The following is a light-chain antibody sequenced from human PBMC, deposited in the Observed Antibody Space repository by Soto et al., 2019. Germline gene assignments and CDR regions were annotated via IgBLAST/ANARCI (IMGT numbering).Light chain of an antibody. V-gene: IGKV1-27*01. J-gene: IGKJ3*01. Sequence: DIQMTQSPTSLSASVGDRVTITCRASQDIRNFVAWYQQKPGKAPKLLIYAASTLQSGVPSRFSGSGSGTDFTPTSNSLQPEDVATYSCQKYSSVPVFGPGTKVEIK. CDR2: AAS. CDR3: QKYSSVPV. CDR1: QDIRNF.